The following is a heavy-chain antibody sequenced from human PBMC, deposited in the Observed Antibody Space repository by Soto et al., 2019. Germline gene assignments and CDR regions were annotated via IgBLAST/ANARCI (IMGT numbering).Heavy chain of an antibody. CDR2: IYYSGST. Sequence: SETLSLTCAVSGGSIDSRSDYWGWIRQPPGKGLEWIGSIYYSGSTYYNPSLKSRVTISVDTSKNQFSLKLSSVIAADTAVYFCARQLGLYNWFDPWGQGILVT. J-gene: IGHJ5*02. V-gene: IGHV4-39*01. CDR1: GGSIDSRSDY. CDR3: ARQLGLYNWFDP. D-gene: IGHD3-16*01.